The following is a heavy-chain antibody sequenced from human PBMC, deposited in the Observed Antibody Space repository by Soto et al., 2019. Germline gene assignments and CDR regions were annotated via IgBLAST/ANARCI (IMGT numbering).Heavy chain of an antibody. CDR3: ARDGRIAVAGKRIKVRLDY. D-gene: IGHD6-19*01. J-gene: IGHJ4*02. V-gene: IGHV3-33*01. CDR2: IWYDGSNK. Sequence: GGSLRLSCAASGFTFSSYGMHWVRQAPGKGLEWVAVIWYDGSNKYYADSVKGRFTISRDNSKNTLYLQMNSLRAEDTAVYYCARDGRIAVAGKRIKVRLDYWGQGTLVTVSS. CDR1: GFTFSSYG.